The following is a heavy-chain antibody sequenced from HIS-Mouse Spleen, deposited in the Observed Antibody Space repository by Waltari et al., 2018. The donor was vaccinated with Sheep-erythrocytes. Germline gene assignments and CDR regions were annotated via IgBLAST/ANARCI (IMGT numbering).Heavy chain of an antibody. Sequence: EVQLVESGGGLVKPGGSLRLSCAASGFTFSSYSMNWVRQAPGKGLEWVSSISSSRSYIYYADSVKGRFTISRDNAKNSLYLQMNSLRAEDTAVYYCARDSTSDAFDIWGQGTMVTVSS. CDR3: ARDSTSDAFDI. CDR2: ISSSRSYI. CDR1: GFTFSSYS. J-gene: IGHJ3*02. D-gene: IGHD6-6*01. V-gene: IGHV3-21*01.